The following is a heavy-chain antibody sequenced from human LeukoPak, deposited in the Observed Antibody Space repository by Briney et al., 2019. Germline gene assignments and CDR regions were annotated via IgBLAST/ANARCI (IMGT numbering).Heavy chain of an antibody. J-gene: IGHJ4*02. CDR2: FDPEDAET. V-gene: IGHV1-24*01. Sequence: ASVKVSCKVSGHRLTEVSIHWVRQAPGKGLEWMGGFDPEDAETVYAQKFQGRVTMAEDTSTDTAYMELSSLRSEDTAVYYCATGGYFPDYWGQGTVVTVSS. D-gene: IGHD6-13*01. CDR3: ATGGYFPDY. CDR1: GHRLTEVS.